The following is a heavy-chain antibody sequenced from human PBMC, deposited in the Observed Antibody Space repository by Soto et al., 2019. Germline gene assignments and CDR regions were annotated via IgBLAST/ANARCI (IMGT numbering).Heavy chain of an antibody. CDR1: GFTFSSYA. CDR3: AAKWTMVYAICY. J-gene: IGHJ4*02. Sequence: PGGSLRLSCAASGFTFSSYAMSWVRQAPGKGLEWVSAISGSGGSTYYADSVKGRFTISRDNSKNTLYLQMNSLRAEDTAVYYCAAKWTMVYAICYWGQGTLVTVSS. V-gene: IGHV3-23*01. CDR2: ISGSGGST. D-gene: IGHD2-8*01.